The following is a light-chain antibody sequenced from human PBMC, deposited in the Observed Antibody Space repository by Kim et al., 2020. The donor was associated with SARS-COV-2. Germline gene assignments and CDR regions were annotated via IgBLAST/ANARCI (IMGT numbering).Light chain of an antibody. V-gene: IGKV3-11*02. CDR1: ESVSRY. Sequence: SPGERSTLACRASESVSRYVAWYQQKPGQAPRLLIYDASNGAAGIPARFSGSGSGRDFTLTISSLEPEDFAVYYCQQRSNWPPLTFGGGTKVDIK. J-gene: IGKJ4*01. CDR3: QQRSNWPPLT. CDR2: DAS.